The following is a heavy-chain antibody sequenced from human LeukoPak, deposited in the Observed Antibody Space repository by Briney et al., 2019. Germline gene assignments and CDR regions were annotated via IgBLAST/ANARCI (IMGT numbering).Heavy chain of an antibody. Sequence: PGGSLRLSCAASGFTFSSYEMNWVRQAPGKGLKWVSYISSSGSTIYYADSVKGRFTISRDNAKNSLYLQMNSLRAEDTAVYYCAREHLGVAAADYWGQGTLVTVSS. V-gene: IGHV3-48*03. CDR3: AREHLGVAAADY. J-gene: IGHJ4*02. CDR2: ISSSGSTI. D-gene: IGHD6-19*01. CDR1: GFTFSSYE.